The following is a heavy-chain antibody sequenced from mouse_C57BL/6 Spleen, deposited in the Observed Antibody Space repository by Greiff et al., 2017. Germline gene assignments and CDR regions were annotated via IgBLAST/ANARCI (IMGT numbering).Heavy chain of an antibody. CDR2: INPNYGTT. Sequence: VQLQQSGPELVKPGASVKISCKASGYSFTDYNMNWVKQSHGKSLEWIGVINPNYGTTSYNQKFQGKATLTVDPSSSTAYMQLNSLTSEDSAVYCCARDLIATVVATAWYFDVWGTGTTVTVSS. CDR3: ARDLIATVVATAWYFDV. D-gene: IGHD1-1*01. CDR1: GYSFTDYN. J-gene: IGHJ1*03. V-gene: IGHV1-39*01.